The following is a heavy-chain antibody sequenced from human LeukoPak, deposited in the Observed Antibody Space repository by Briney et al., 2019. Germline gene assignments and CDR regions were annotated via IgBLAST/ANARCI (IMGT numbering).Heavy chain of an antibody. V-gene: IGHV1-2*02. CDR1: GYTFTGYY. D-gene: IGHD1-26*01. J-gene: IGHJ4*02. CDR2: INPNSGGT. Sequence: GASVKVSCKASGYTFTGYYIHWVRQAPGQGLEWMGWINPNSGGTNYAQKFQGRVTMTRDTSISTAYMELSRLRSDDTAVYYCAIGYGSSAAVFDYWGQGTLVTVSS. CDR3: AIGYGSSAAVFDY.